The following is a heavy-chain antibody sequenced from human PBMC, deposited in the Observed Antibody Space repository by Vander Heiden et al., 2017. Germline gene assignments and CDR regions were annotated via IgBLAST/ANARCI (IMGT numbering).Heavy chain of an antibody. V-gene: IGHV1-2*02. CDR1: GYTFTGYY. CDR3: ARGGIVVVPAQDYYYYGMDV. CDR2: INPNSGGT. D-gene: IGHD2-2*01. Sequence: QVQLVQSGAEVKKPGASVKVSCKASGYTFTGYYMHWVRQSTGQGLEWVGWINPNSGGTNDAQKFQGRVTMTRDTSISTAYMELSRLRSDDTAVYYCARGGIVVVPAQDYYYYGMDVWGQGTTVTVSS. J-gene: IGHJ6*02.